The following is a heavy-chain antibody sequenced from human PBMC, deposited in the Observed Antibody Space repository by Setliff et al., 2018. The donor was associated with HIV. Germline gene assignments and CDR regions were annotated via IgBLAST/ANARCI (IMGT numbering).Heavy chain of an antibody. Sequence: PSETLSLTCAVYGGSFSGYYWSWIRQPPGKGLEWIGEINHSGSTNYNPSLKSRVTISVDTSKNQFSLKLSSVTAADTAVYYCARQRPGGDYGYWGQGTLVTVS. CDR3: ARQRPGGDYGY. CDR1: GGSFSGYY. D-gene: IGHD4-17*01. V-gene: IGHV4-34*01. CDR2: INHSGST. J-gene: IGHJ4*02.